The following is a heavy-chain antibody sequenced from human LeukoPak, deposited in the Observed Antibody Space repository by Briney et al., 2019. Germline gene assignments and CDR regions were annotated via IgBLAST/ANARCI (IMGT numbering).Heavy chain of an antibody. D-gene: IGHD3-3*01. CDR2: INPNSGDT. J-gene: IGHJ4*02. V-gene: IGHV1-2*02. CDR1: GYTFTGYY. Sequence: ASLKVSCKASGYTFTGYYMHWVRQAPGQGLAWMGWINPNSGDTNYAQKFQGRVTMTRDTSISTAYMDLSRLRSDDTAVYYCAREGVIKSFDYWGQGTLVTVSS. CDR3: AREGVIKSFDY.